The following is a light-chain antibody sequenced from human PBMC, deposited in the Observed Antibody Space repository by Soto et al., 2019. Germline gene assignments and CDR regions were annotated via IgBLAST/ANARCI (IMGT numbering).Light chain of an antibody. CDR2: DAS. Sequence: EIVLTQSPATLSLSPGERATLSCRASQSVSSYLAWYQQKPGQAPRLLIYDASNMATGIPARFSGSGSETDFTLTISSLEPEDFAVYYCQQRSNWLTFGGGTKVEIK. V-gene: IGKV3-11*01. J-gene: IGKJ4*01. CDR1: QSVSSY. CDR3: QQRSNWLT.